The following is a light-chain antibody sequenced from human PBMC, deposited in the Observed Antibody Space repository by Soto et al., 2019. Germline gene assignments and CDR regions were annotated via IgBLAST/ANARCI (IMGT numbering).Light chain of an antibody. CDR3: SSYTTSSTLLYV. J-gene: IGLJ1*01. V-gene: IGLV2-14*01. CDR2: EVS. Sequence: QSALTQPASVSGSPGQSITISCTGTSSDVGGYNSVSWYQQHPGKAPKLMSYEVSNRPSGVSNRFSGSKSGNTASLTISGLQAEDEADYYCSSYTTSSTLLYVFGTGTKLT. CDR1: SSDVGGYNS.